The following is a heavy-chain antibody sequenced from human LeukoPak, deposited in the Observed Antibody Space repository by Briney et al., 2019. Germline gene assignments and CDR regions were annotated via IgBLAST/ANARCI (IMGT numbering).Heavy chain of an antibody. V-gene: IGHV1-3*01. CDR1: VYTFSDYT. J-gene: IGHJ4*02. D-gene: IGHD2/OR15-2a*01. Sequence: SAQACWKNSVYTFSDYTRRWVFLAPEERFAGMGWIRGGYGGTIYSQNFQGRVTITRDTSTSTAHMELSSLRSEDTALYYCARDRANFLLSHWGQGTLGTVPS. CDR3: ARDRANFLLSH. CDR2: IRGGYGGT.